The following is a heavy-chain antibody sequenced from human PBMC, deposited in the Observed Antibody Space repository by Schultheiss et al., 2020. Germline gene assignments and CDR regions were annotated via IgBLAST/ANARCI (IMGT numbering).Heavy chain of an antibody. D-gene: IGHD3-10*01. CDR3: ARHISWGSAAQYPPGDNWFDP. J-gene: IGHJ5*02. CDR1: GGSISSSSYY. CDR2: IYYSGST. V-gene: IGHV4-39*01. Sequence: SETLSLTCTVSGGSISSSSYYWGWIRQPPGKGLEWIGSIYYSGSTYYNPSLKSRVTISVDTSKNQFSLKLSSVTAADTAVYYCARHISWGSAAQYPPGDNWFDPWGQGTLVTVS.